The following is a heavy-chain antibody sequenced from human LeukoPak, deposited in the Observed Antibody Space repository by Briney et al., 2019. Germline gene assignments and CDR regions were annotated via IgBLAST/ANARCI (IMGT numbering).Heavy chain of an antibody. Sequence: GGSLRLSCAASGFIFSSYSMSWVRQAPGKGLEWVSVITGSGGNTYYADSVKGRFTISKDNSKNTVYLQMSSLRVDDTAVYYCTKAASSSWPSYYYGMDVWGQGTTVTVSS. CDR2: ITGSGGNT. J-gene: IGHJ6*02. V-gene: IGHV3-23*01. CDR1: GFIFSSYS. D-gene: IGHD6-13*01. CDR3: TKAASSSWPSYYYGMDV.